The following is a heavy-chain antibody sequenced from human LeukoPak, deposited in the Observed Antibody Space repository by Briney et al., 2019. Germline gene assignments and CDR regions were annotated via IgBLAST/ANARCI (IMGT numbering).Heavy chain of an antibody. CDR2: ISSSSSYI. Sequence: PGGSLRLSCAASGFTFSSYSMNWVRQAPGKGLEWVSSISSSSSYIYYADSVKGRFTISRDNAKNSLYLQMNSLRAEDTAVYYCASTDCSGVSCCSGIWYFDLWGRGTLVTVSS. CDR3: ASTDCSGVSCCSGIWYFDL. V-gene: IGHV3-21*01. J-gene: IGHJ2*01. D-gene: IGHD2-15*01. CDR1: GFTFSSYS.